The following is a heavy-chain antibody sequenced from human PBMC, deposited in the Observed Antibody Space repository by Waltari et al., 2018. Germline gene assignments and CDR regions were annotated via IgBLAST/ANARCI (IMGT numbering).Heavy chain of an antibody. D-gene: IGHD2-15*01. Sequence: EVQLLESGGGLVQPGGSLRLSCAASGFTFSSYAMSWVRQAPGKGLEWVSTISSSGGSTYYADSLKGRFTISRDNSKNTLYLQMNSLRAEDTAVYYCAKAPCSGGSCYPFNWFDPWGQGTLVTVSS. V-gene: IGHV3-23*01. CDR3: AKAPCSGGSCYPFNWFDP. J-gene: IGHJ5*02. CDR1: GFTFSSYA. CDR2: ISSSGGST.